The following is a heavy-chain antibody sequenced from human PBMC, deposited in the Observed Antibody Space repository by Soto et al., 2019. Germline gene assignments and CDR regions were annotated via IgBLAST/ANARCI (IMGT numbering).Heavy chain of an antibody. J-gene: IGHJ4*02. CDR2: IYWDDDK. Sequence: SGPTLVNPTQTLTLTCPFSGFSFSTSAVGVGWIRQPPGKALEWLALIYWDDDKRYSPSLKSRLTITKDTSRNQVVVTMTNMDPVDTATYYCAHVYWAASGTRYYFDYWGQGTLVTVSS. CDR1: GFSFSTSAVG. V-gene: IGHV2-5*02. CDR3: AHVYWAASGTRYYFDY. D-gene: IGHD6-13*01.